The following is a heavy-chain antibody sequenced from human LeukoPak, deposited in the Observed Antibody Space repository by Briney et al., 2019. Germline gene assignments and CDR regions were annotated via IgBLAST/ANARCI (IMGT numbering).Heavy chain of an antibody. CDR3: AQDVHWLGSDV. CDR2: IRNHGGDR. J-gene: IGHJ6*04. V-gene: IGHV3-30*02. CDR1: GFMFSNYG. Sequence: GGSLRLSCAASGFMFSNYGMHWVRQTPGRGLEWVAFIRNHGGDRFYADSVKGRFTISRDNSKDTMYLQMNSLRGEDSAVYYCAQDVHWLGSDVWGKGTTVTVSS. D-gene: IGHD3-10*01.